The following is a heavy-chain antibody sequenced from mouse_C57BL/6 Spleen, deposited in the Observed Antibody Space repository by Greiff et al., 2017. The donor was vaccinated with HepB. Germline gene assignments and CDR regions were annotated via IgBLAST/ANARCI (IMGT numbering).Heavy chain of an antibody. Sequence: DVMLVESGGGLVQPGGSLKLSCAASGFTFSDYGMAWVRQAPRKGPEWVAFISNLAYSIYYADTVTGRFTISRENAKNTLYLEMSSLRSEDTAMYYCARHDSSGFAYWGQGTLVTVSA. CDR3: ARHDSSGFAY. J-gene: IGHJ3*01. CDR1: GFTFSDYG. CDR2: ISNLAYSI. V-gene: IGHV5-15*01. D-gene: IGHD3-2*02.